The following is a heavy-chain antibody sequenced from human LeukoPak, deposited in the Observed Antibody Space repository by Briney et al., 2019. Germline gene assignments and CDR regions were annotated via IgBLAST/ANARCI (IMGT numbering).Heavy chain of an antibody. J-gene: IGHJ4*02. Sequence: GESLRLSCAASGFTFSSYAMSWVRQAPGKGLEWVSDINGSGGRTHNADYVKGRFTISRDNSKNTLYLQMNSLRAEDTAVYYCAKSTLIVVVIVFDYWGQGTLVTVSS. D-gene: IGHD3-22*01. V-gene: IGHV3-23*01. CDR2: INGSGGRT. CDR1: GFTFSSYA. CDR3: AKSTLIVVVIVFDY.